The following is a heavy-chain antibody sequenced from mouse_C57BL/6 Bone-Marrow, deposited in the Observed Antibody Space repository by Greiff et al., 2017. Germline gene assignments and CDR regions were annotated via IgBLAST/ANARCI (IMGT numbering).Heavy chain of an antibody. V-gene: IGHV1-55*01. J-gene: IGHJ1*03. CDR3: DIYYGNYGWYFDV. CDR2: IYPGSGST. CDR1: GYTFTSYW. D-gene: IGHD2-1*01. Sequence: QVQLQQSGAELMKPGASVKLSCKASGYTFTSYWITWVKQRPGQGLEWIGDIYPGSGSTNYNEKFKSKATLTVDTSSSTAYMQLSSLTSEDSAVYYCDIYYGNYGWYFDVWGTGTTVTVSS.